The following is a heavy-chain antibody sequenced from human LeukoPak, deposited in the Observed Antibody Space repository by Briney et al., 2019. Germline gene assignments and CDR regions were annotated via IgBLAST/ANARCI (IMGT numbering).Heavy chain of an antibody. D-gene: IGHD4-23*01. CDR3: ARGFGGNSLSDDFDY. CDR2: VNDSGST. Sequence: PSETLSLTCTVSGGSISSSSYYWGWIRQPPGKGLEWIGEVNDSGSTNYNPSLKSRVTISIDTSRNQFSVKLSSVTAADTAVYYCARGFGGNSLSDDFDYWGQGILVTVSS. V-gene: IGHV4-39*07. CDR1: GGSISSSSYY. J-gene: IGHJ4*02.